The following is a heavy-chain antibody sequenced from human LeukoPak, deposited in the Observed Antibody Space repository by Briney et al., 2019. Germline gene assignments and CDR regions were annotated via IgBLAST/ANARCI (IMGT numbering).Heavy chain of an antibody. CDR2: ISYDGSNK. V-gene: IGHV3-30*04. CDR1: GFTFSSYA. CDR3: ARRFLISDAFDI. J-gene: IGHJ3*02. D-gene: IGHD3-3*01. Sequence: TGGSLRLSCAASGFTFSSYAMHWVRQAPGKGLEWVAVISYDGSNKYYADSVKGRFTISRDNSKNTLYLQMNSLRAEDTAVYYCARRFLISDAFDIWGQGTMVTVSS.